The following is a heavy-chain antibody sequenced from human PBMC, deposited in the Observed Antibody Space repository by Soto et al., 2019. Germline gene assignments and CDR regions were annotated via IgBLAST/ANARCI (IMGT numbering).Heavy chain of an antibody. CDR2: INHSGST. CDR3: ARITRSPNSGYFDY. Sequence: PSETLSLTCAVYGGSFSGYYWTWIRQPPGKGLEWIGEINHSGSTNYNPSLKSRVTISVDTSKNHFSLILSSVTAADTAVYYCARITRSPNSGYFDYWGQGALVTVSS. J-gene: IGHJ4*02. CDR1: GGSFSGYY. D-gene: IGHD7-27*01. V-gene: IGHV4-34*01.